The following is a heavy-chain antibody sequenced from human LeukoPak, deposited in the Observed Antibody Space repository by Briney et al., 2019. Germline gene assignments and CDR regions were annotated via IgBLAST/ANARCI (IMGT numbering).Heavy chain of an antibody. CDR1: GGSISNYY. J-gene: IGHJ4*02. CDR2: IYTSGST. V-gene: IGHV4-4*07. CDR3: ARESGYYYDTSGYTFDY. D-gene: IGHD3-22*01. Sequence: SETLSLTCTVSGGSISNYYWSWIRQSAGKGLEWIGRIYTSGSTNYNPSLKSRVSMSVDTSKNQFSQRLRSVTAADTAVYYCARESGYYYDTSGYTFDYWGQGIVVTVSS.